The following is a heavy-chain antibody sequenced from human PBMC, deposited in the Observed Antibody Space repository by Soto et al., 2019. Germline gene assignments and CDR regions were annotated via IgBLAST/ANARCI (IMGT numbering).Heavy chain of an antibody. Sequence: SETLSLTCTVSGGSISSGDYYWSWIRQPPGKGLEWIGYIYYSGSTYYNPSLKSRVTISVDTSKNQFSLKLSSVTAADTAVYYCARDGGGTMVRGVTWFDPWGQGTLVTVSS. CDR1: GGSISSGDYY. V-gene: IGHV4-30-4*01. D-gene: IGHD3-10*01. CDR2: IYYSGST. CDR3: ARDGGGTMVRGVTWFDP. J-gene: IGHJ5*02.